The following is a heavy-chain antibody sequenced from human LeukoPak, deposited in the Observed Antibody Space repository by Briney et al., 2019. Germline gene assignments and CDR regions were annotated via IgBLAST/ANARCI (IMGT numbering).Heavy chain of an antibody. D-gene: IGHD4-17*01. Sequence: GASVKVPCLHSGYTLPNYVLSGLDPAPAKGLDWMEWINPYNGNTNYAQKLQGRVTMTTDTSTSTAYMELRSLRSDDTAVYYCARDSRTVTHRFDYWGQGTLVAVSS. J-gene: IGHJ4*02. CDR2: INPYNGNT. V-gene: IGHV1-18*01. CDR3: ARDSRTVTHRFDY. CDR1: GYTLPNYV.